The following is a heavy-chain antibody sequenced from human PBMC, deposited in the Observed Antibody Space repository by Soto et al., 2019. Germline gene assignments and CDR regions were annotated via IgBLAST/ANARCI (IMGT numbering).Heavy chain of an antibody. CDR2: ISGSGGST. V-gene: IGHV3-23*01. CDR3: AKVPSRIVVVVAATGVSFDY. CDR1: GFTFSSYA. D-gene: IGHD2-15*01. J-gene: IGHJ4*02. Sequence: PGGSLRLSCAASGFTFSSYAMSWVRQAPGKGLEWVSAISGSGGSTYYADSVKGRFTISRDNSKNTLYLQMNSLRAEDTAVYYCAKVPSRIVVVVAATGVSFDYWGQGTLVTVSS.